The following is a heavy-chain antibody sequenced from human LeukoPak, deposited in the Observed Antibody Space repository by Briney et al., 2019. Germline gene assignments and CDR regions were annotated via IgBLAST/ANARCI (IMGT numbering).Heavy chain of an antibody. J-gene: IGHJ4*02. V-gene: IGHV4-39*01. CDR2: IFYSGST. D-gene: IGHD3-10*01. CDR1: GGSISSSDYY. Sequence: SETLSLTCTVSGGSISSSDYYWGWIRQPPGKGLEWIGSIFYSGSTYYHPSLKSPVTISADMSKNYFSLGLSSVTAADTATYYCARHRRYYGSGSYYSDFDSWGQGILVTVSS. CDR3: ARHRRYYGSGSYYSDFDS.